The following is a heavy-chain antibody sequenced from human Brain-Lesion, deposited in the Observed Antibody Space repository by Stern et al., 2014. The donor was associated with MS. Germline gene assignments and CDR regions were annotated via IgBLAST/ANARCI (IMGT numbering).Heavy chain of an antibody. CDR2: LNPNTGRP. J-gene: IGHJ6*02. CDR1: GYIFTGYY. D-gene: IGHD3-3*01. CDR3: ARDQRGITIFGVVTDYYYLGMDV. Sequence: VQLVESGAEVKKPGASVKVSCKTSGYIFTGYYIHWVRPAPGQGLEWMAWLNPNTGRPKYAQKFQGRVTMSRDTSISTAYVELSSLTSDDTAVYYCARDQRGITIFGVVTDYYYLGMDVWGQGTTVTVSS. V-gene: IGHV1-2*02.